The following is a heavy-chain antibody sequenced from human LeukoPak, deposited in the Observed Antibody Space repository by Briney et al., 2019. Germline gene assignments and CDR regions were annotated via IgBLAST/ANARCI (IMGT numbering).Heavy chain of an antibody. CDR2: IKQDGSEK. CDR1: GFSFNNYR. J-gene: IGHJ4*02. CDR3: ARERPPRDGYNY. V-gene: IGHV3-7*03. Sequence: GGSLRLSCVASGFSFNNYRMTWVRQAPGKGLEWVANIKQDGSEKQYVDSVKGRFAISRDNAKKSLYLQINTLRAEDTAVYYCARERPPRDGYNYWGQGTLVTVSS. D-gene: IGHD5-24*01.